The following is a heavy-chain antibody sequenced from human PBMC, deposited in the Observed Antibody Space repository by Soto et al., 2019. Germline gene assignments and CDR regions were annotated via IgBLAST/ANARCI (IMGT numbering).Heavy chain of an antibody. D-gene: IGHD2-15*01. Sequence: QVQLQESGPGLVQPSQTLSLTCTVSGGSISSGGYFWSWIRQHPGKGLEWIGSIYYSGSTYCNPSPKSRITISVDTSKNQSSLKLRSVTAADTAVYYCARGVAIWGQGTMVTVSS. J-gene: IGHJ3*02. V-gene: IGHV4-31*03. CDR2: IYYSGST. CDR3: ARGVAI. CDR1: GGSISSGGYF.